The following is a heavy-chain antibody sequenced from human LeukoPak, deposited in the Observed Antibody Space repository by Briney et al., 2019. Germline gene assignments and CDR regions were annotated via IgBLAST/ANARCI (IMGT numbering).Heavy chain of an antibody. V-gene: IGHV3-21*01. J-gene: IGHJ6*04. Sequence: GSLRLSCAASGFTFSSYSMNWVRQAPGKGLEWVSSISSSSSYIYYADSVKGRFTISRDNAKNSLYLQMNTLRAEDTAVYYCARDLIAAAGTDYYYYGMDVWGKGTTVTVSS. D-gene: IGHD6-13*01. CDR2: ISSSSSYI. CDR1: GFTFSSYS. CDR3: ARDLIAAAGTDYYYYGMDV.